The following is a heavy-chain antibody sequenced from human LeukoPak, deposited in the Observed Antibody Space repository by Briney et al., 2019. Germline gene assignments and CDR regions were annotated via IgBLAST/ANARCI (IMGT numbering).Heavy chain of an antibody. D-gene: IGHD1-26*01. Sequence: ASVKVSCKASGYTFSGYYMHWVRQAPGQGLEWMGWINPNSGGTNYAQKFQGRVTMTRDTSISTAYMELSRLRSDDTAVYYCARSLYSGSYYRFGYWGQGTLVTVSS. V-gene: IGHV1-2*02. CDR3: ARSLYSGSYYRFGY. CDR2: INPNSGGT. CDR1: GYTFSGYY. J-gene: IGHJ4*02.